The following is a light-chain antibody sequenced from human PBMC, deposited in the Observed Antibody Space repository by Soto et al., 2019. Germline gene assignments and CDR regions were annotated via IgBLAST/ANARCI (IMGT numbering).Light chain of an antibody. CDR3: QQYATSPRT. Sequence: EIVLTQSPGTLSLSPGERATLSCRASQTVSKNSLVWYQQKPGQAPRLLIYGASTRATGIPDRFSGSGSGTDCTLTISRLEPEDFAVYSCQQYATSPRTFGQGTKVEIK. CDR2: GAS. V-gene: IGKV3-20*01. CDR1: QTVSKNS. J-gene: IGKJ1*01.